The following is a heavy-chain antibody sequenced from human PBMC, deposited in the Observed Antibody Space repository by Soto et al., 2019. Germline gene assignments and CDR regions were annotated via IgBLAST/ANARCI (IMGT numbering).Heavy chain of an antibody. CDR2: ISYDGSNK. CDR1: GFTFSSYA. D-gene: IGHD4-17*01. CDR3: ARVIGYGDSWDGMDV. J-gene: IGHJ6*02. Sequence: PGGSLRLSCAASGFTFSSYAMHWVRQAPGKGLEWVAVISYDGSNKYYADSVKGRFTISRDNSKNTLYLQMNSLRAEDTAVYYCARVIGYGDSWDGMDVWGQGTTVTVSS. V-gene: IGHV3-30-3*01.